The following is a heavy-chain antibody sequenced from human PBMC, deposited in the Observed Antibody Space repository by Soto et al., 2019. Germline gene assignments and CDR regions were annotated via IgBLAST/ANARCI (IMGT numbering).Heavy chain of an antibody. Sequence: SVKVSCKASGFTFSSYSIRWVRQAPGQGLEWMGGIIPNIGSANYAQKFQGRVTITTDTSTSTAYMELSRLRSEDTAVYYCARDYYCSGSYAADYYYYGMDVWGQGTTVTVSS. V-gene: IGHV1-69*10. CDR1: GFTFSSYS. J-gene: IGHJ6*02. D-gene: IGHD3-10*01. CDR3: ARDYYCSGSYAADYYYYGMDV. CDR2: IIPNIGSA.